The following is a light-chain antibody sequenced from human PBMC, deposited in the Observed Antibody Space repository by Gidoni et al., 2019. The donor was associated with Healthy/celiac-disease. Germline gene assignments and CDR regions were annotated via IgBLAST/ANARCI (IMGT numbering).Light chain of an antibody. CDR1: QSISSY. Sequence: DVQMTPSPSSLYASVGDRVTITGRASQSISSYLNWYQQKPGKAPKLLIYAASSLQSGVPARFSGSGSGTDFTRTISSLQPEDFATYSCQQSYSTPPTFGGXTKVEIK. CDR3: QQSYSTPPT. J-gene: IGKJ4*01. V-gene: IGKV1-39*01. CDR2: AAS.